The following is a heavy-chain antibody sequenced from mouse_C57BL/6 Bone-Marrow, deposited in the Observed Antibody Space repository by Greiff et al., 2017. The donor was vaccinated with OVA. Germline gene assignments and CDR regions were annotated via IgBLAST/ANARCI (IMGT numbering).Heavy chain of an antibody. V-gene: IGHV1-81*01. CDR2: IYPRSGNT. J-gene: IGHJ3*01. CDR1: GYTFTSYG. Sequence: QVQLQQSGAELARPGASVKLSCKASGYTFTSYGISWVKQRTGQGLEWIGEIYPRSGNTYYNEKFKGKATLTADKSSSTAYMELRSLTSEDSAVYFCARGTCINTDEGFGYWGQGTLVTGSA. CDR3: ARGTCINTDEGFGY. D-gene: IGHD1-1*01.